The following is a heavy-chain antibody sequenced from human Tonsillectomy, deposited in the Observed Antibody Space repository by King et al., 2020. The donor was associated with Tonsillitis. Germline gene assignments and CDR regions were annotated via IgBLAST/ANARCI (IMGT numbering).Heavy chain of an antibody. Sequence: VQLVESGGGLVKPGGSLRLSCTASGFGFSDYFMSWIRQAPGKGLEWLSYISNTGGALYYADSVRGRFTISRDNSKKSIYLEMTALRADDTAVFYCARHRNYDHYSCDYWGQGTL. D-gene: IGHD1-7*01. J-gene: IGHJ4*02. CDR3: ARHRNYDHYSCDY. CDR2: ISNTGGAL. V-gene: IGHV3-11*01. CDR1: GFGFSDYF.